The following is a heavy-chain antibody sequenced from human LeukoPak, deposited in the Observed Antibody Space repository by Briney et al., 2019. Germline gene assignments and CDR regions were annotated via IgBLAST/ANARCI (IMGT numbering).Heavy chain of an antibody. D-gene: IGHD3-22*01. Sequence: ASVKVSCKASGYTFTSYDINWVRQATGQGLEWMGWMNPNSGNTGYAQKFQGRVTITRNTSISTAYMELGSLRSEDTAVYYCARGRAYYDSSGYSLDAFDIWGQGTMVTVSS. CDR2: MNPNSGNT. CDR3: ARGRAYYDSSGYSLDAFDI. V-gene: IGHV1-8*03. CDR1: GYTFTSYD. J-gene: IGHJ3*02.